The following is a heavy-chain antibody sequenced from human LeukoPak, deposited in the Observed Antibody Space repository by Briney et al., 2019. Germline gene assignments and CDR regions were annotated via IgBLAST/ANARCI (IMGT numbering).Heavy chain of an antibody. J-gene: IGHJ4*02. D-gene: IGHD3-22*01. CDR2: INHSGST. CDR1: GGSFSGYY. CDR3: ARGSHYYDSSGYVY. V-gene: IGHV4-34*01. Sequence: SETLSLTCAVYGGSFSGYYWSWIRQPPGKGLEWIGEINHSGSTNYNPSLKSRVTISVDTSKNQFSLKLSSVTAADTAVYYCARGSHYYDSSGYVYWGQGTLVTVSS.